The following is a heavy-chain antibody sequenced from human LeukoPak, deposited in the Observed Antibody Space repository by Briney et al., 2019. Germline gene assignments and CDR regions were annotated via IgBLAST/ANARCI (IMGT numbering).Heavy chain of an antibody. Sequence: ASMKVSCKVSGYTLTELSMHWVRQAPGKGLEWMGGFDPEDGETIYAQKFQGRVTMTEDTSTDTAYMELSSLRSEDTAVYYCARGPTLVRGVIMPDSVGGMDVWGQGTTVTVSS. V-gene: IGHV1-24*01. CDR2: FDPEDGET. CDR3: ARGPTLVRGVIMPDSVGGMDV. J-gene: IGHJ6*02. CDR1: GYTLTELS. D-gene: IGHD3-10*01.